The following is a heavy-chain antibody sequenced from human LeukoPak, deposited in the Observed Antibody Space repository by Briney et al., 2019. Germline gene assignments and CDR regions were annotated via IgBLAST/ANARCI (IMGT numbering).Heavy chain of an antibody. CDR1: GFTFDDYA. Sequence: GGSLRLSCAASGFTFDDYAMHWVRQAPGKGLEWVSLISGDGGSRYYADSVKGRFTISRDNSKNSLYLQMNSLRTEETALYYCAKDIEYSNSSDGDYWGQGTLVTVSS. J-gene: IGHJ4*02. CDR2: ISGDGGSR. D-gene: IGHD6-6*01. V-gene: IGHV3-43*02. CDR3: AKDIEYSNSSDGDY.